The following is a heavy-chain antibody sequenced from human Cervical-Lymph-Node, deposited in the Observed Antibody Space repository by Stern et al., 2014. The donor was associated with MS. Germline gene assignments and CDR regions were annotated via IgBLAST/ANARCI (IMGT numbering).Heavy chain of an antibody. CDR3: ARRLGYCSGGSCRHYYYGMDV. J-gene: IGHJ6*02. V-gene: IGHV3-30*03. D-gene: IGHD2-15*01. CDR1: GFTFSSYG. CDR2: ISYDGSNK. Sequence: VQLVESGGGVVQPGRSLRLSCAASGFTFSSYGMHWVRQAPGKGLEWVAGISYDGSNKYYADAVRVRFTISRDNSKNTLYLQMNSLRAEDTAVYYCARRLGYCSGGSCRHYYYGMDVWGQGTTVTVSS.